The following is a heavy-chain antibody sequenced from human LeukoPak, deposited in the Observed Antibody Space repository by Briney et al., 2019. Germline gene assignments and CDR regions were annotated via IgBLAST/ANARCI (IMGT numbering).Heavy chain of an antibody. Sequence: SGTLSLTCAVSGGSIISSNWWSWVRQPPGKGLEWIGEIYHSGSTYYNPSLKSRVTISVDTSKNQFSLKLSSVTAADTAVYYCARRAQYSGSYGYWGQGTLVTVSS. CDR1: GGSIISSNW. CDR3: ARRAQYSGSYGY. V-gene: IGHV4-4*02. CDR2: IYHSGST. J-gene: IGHJ4*02. D-gene: IGHD1-26*01.